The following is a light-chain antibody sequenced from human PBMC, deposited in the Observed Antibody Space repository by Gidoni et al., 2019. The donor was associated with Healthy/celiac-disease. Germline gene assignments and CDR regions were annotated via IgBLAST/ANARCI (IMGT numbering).Light chain of an antibody. CDR1: QSLNRW. CDR3: QQYNSYSRT. V-gene: IGKV1-5*03. Sequence: EIQMTQSPATLSASVGDRVTMTCRASQSLNRWLAWYQQKPGKAPKLLIHKASSLESGVPSRFSGSESGTEFSLTISGLQPDDFATYYCQQYNSYSRTFGQGTTVEMK. J-gene: IGKJ1*01. CDR2: KAS.